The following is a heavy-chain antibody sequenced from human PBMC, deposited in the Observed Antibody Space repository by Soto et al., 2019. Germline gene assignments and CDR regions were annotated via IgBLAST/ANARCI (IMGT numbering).Heavy chain of an antibody. D-gene: IGHD2-15*01. CDR3: AKDAMDIVVVVAATPDWYWGYYFDY. V-gene: IGHV3-23*01. Sequence: GGSLRLSCAASGFTFSSYAMSWVRQAPGKGLEWVSAISGSGGSTYYADSVKGRFTISRDNSKNTLYLQMNSLRAEDTAVYYCAKDAMDIVVVVAATPDWYWGYYFDYWGQGTLVTVSS. J-gene: IGHJ4*02. CDR2: ISGSGGST. CDR1: GFTFSSYA.